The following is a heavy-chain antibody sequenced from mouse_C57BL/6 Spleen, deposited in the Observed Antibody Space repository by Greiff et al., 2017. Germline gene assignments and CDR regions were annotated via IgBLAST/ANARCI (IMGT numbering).Heavy chain of an antibody. CDR2: IDPETGGT. V-gene: IGHV1-15*01. CDR1: GYTFTDYE. CDR3: TRTGDGGFAY. D-gene: IGHD3-3*01. Sequence: VQLQQSGAELVRPGASVTLSCKASGYTFTDYEMHWVKQTPVHGLEWIGAIDPETGGTAYNQKFKGKAILTADKSSSTASMELRSLTSEDSAVYYCTRTGDGGFAYWGQGTLVTVSA. J-gene: IGHJ3*01.